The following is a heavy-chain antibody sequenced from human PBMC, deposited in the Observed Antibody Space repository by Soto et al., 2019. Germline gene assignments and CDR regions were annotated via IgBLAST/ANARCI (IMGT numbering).Heavy chain of an antibody. V-gene: IGHV4-34*01. J-gene: IGHJ2*01. CDR2: INDRGSI. CDR3: ARESHDILTGPPWVWYFDL. D-gene: IGHD3-9*01. Sequence: QVQLQQWGAGPLRPLETLSLTCGVSGGSFSGYYWAWIRQSPGKGLEWIGEINDRGSINYNPSLNSRVSISVDTSKNHYSLLLRSVTAADTAVYYCARESHDILTGPPWVWYFDLWGRGTLVTVSS. CDR1: GGSFSGYY.